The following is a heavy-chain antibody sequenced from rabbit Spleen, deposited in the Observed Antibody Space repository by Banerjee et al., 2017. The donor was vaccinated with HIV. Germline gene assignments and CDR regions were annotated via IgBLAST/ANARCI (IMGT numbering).Heavy chain of an antibody. J-gene: IGHJ4*01. CDR3: VRFDKNNDYGDL. Sequence: QQQLEESGGGLVKPGGTLTLTCTASGFSFSSSYYMCWVRQAPGKGLEWIACIYGGSSGSTYYASWAKGRFTISKTSSTTVTLQMASLTAADTATYFCVRFDKNNDYGDLWGPGTLVTVS. CDR2: IYGGSSGST. CDR1: GFSFSSSYY. V-gene: IGHV1S45*01. D-gene: IGHD2-1*01.